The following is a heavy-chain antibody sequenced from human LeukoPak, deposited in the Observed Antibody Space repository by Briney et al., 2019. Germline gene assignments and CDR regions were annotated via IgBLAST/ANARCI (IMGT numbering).Heavy chain of an antibody. D-gene: IGHD4-17*01. Sequence: NPGGSLRLSCAASGFTFSDYYMSWIRQAPGKGLEWVSYISSSGSTIYYADSVKGRFTISRDNAKNSLYLQMNSLRAEDTAVYYCARTNAFDYGDYPYYFDYWGQGTLVTVSS. CDR1: GFTFSDYY. CDR3: ARTNAFDYGDYPYYFDY. J-gene: IGHJ4*02. CDR2: ISSSGSTI. V-gene: IGHV3-11*01.